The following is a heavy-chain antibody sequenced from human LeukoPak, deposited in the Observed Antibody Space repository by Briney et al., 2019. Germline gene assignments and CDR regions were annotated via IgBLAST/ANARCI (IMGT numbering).Heavy chain of an antibody. D-gene: IGHD6-19*01. Sequence: PSETLSLTCAVHGGFFSGSFWTWIRQPPGKGLEWIGSIYYSGSTYYNPSLKSRVTISVDTSKNQFSLKLSSVTAADTAVYYCARHVYSSGWYGDYWGQGTLVTVSS. CDR3: ARHVYSSGWYGDY. CDR1: GGFFSGSF. V-gene: IGHV4-34*01. J-gene: IGHJ4*02. CDR2: IYYSGST.